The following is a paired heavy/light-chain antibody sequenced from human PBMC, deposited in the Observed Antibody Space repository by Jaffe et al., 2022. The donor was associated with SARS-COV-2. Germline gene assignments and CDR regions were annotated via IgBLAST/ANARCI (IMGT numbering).Heavy chain of an antibody. D-gene: IGHD3-16*01. V-gene: IGHV3-7*03. CDR1: AFTFSNSW. Sequence: EVQLVESGGGLVQPGGSLRLSCAASAFTFSNSWMSWVRQAPGKGLEWVANIKPDGSEKFYVGSVKGRFTISRDNAKSSVYLQMNSLRAEDTAVYYCAKDLGGEPAWGQGTLVTVSS. CDR3: AKDLGGEPA. CDR2: IKPDGSEK. J-gene: IGHJ4*02.
Light chain of an antibody. CDR3: GTWDNSLTIYV. CDR1: SLNIGNNY. Sequence: QSVLTQPPSVSAAPGQTVTISCSGSSLNIGNNYVSWYQQLPGGAPILLIYEDKKRPSGIPDRFSGSKSGTSATLGITGLQTGDEADYYCGTWDNSLTIYVFGAGTKVTVL. J-gene: IGLJ1*01. V-gene: IGLV1-51*01. CDR2: EDK.